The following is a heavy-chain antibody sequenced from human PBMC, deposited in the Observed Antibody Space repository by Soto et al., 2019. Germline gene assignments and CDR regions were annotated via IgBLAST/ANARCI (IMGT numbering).Heavy chain of an antibody. D-gene: IGHD6-13*01. CDR3: ARDRRAAAGTNWFDP. J-gene: IGHJ5*02. CDR1: GYTFTSYY. CDR2: INPSGGST. Sequence: EASVKVSCKASGYTFTSYYMHWVRQAPGQGLEWMGIINPSGGSTSYAQKFQGRVTMTRDTSTSTVYMELSSLRSEDTAVYYCARDRRAAAGTNWFDPWGQGTLVTVSS. V-gene: IGHV1-46*01.